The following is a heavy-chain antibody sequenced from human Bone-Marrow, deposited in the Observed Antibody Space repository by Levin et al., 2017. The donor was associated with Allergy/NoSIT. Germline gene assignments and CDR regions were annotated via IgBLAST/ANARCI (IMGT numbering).Heavy chain of an antibody. V-gene: IGHV4-59*01. D-gene: IGHD2-8*02. CDR1: GGSISGYY. J-gene: IGHJ6*03. CDR3: ARAIPTGGNSYYYYYMDV. CDR2: IYYSGST. Sequence: SQTPSLTCTVSGGSISGYYWSWIRQPPEKGLEWIGYIYYSGSTKYNASLKSRVTISVDTSKNQFSLKLTSVTAADTAVYYCARAIPTGGNSYYYYYMDVWGKGSTVTVSS.